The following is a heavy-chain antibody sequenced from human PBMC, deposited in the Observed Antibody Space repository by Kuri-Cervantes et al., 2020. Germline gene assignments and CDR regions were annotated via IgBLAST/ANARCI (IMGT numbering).Heavy chain of an antibody. CDR2: INHSGST. CDR3: AREHFHDNSGYYDTHWFDL. Sequence: SQTLSLTCAVYGGSLSVYYWSWIRQPPGKGLEWIGEINHSGSTNYNPSLKSRATISADTSKNQLSLKLNSVIAADTALYYCAREHFHDNSGYYDTHWFDLWGQGTLVTDSS. CDR1: GGSLSVYY. D-gene: IGHD3-22*01. J-gene: IGHJ5*02. V-gene: IGHV4-34*01.